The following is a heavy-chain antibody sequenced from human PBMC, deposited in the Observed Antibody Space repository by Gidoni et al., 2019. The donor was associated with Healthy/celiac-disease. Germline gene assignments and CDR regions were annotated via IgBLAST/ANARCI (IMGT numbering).Heavy chain of an antibody. V-gene: IGHV3-30-3*01. Sequence: QVQLVESGGGVVQPGKARRRYCAAAGVTFSTYAIPWVRQAPGKGLEWVAVISHDGCNKYYADSVKGRFTISRDHSPNPLYLPMKSLRAEDTSVYYCARSVRESLRSWDSWGQGTLVTVSS. D-gene: IGHD5-12*01. CDR1: GVTFSTYA. J-gene: IGHJ4*02. CDR2: ISHDGCNK. CDR3: ARSVRESLRSWDS.